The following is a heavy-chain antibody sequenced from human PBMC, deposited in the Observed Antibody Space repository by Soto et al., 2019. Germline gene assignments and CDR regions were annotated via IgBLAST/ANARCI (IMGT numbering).Heavy chain of an antibody. Sequence: SETLSLTCTVSGGSISSGDYYWSWIRQPPGKGLEWIGYIYYSGSTYYNPSLKSRVTISVDTSKNQFSLKLSSVTAADTAVYFCAREGNLGRWIQPLDTWGQGTLVTVSS. CDR1: GGSISSGDYY. J-gene: IGHJ5*02. D-gene: IGHD2-2*03. V-gene: IGHV4-30-4*01. CDR2: IYYSGST. CDR3: AREGNLGRWIQPLDT.